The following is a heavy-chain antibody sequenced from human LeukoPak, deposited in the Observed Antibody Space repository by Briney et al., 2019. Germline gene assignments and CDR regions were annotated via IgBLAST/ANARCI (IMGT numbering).Heavy chain of an antibody. Sequence: SETLSLTRTVSGGSISYYYWSWIRQSPGKGLEWIGYIYYSGTTNYKPSLKSRVTISVDTSKNQFSLQLRSVTAADTAVYYCAREDPQTTVPEGMDVWGQGTTVTVSS. CDR3: AREDPQTTVPEGMDV. CDR1: GGSISYYY. V-gene: IGHV4-59*01. J-gene: IGHJ6*02. D-gene: IGHD4-17*01. CDR2: IYYSGTT.